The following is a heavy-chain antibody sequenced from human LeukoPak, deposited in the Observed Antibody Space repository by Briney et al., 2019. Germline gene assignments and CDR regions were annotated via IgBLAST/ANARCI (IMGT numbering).Heavy chain of an antibody. CDR1: GGSFSGYY. J-gene: IGHJ4*02. D-gene: IGHD6-19*01. CDR2: INRSGST. CDR3: ASRIAVAETWWAFDY. Sequence: SETLSLTCAVYGGSFSGYYGSWIRQPPGKGLEWIGEINRSGSTNYNPSAKSRVTIAAVTSKNQFSRKPSSVTAARTAVYYCASRIAVAETWWAFDYWGQGTLVTVYS. V-gene: IGHV4-34*01.